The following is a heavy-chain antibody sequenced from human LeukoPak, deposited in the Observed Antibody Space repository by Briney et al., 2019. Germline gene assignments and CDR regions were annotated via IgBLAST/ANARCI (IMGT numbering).Heavy chain of an antibody. J-gene: IGHJ6*03. CDR3: ARQEGDIVATYYYMDV. CDR2: IYYSGST. CDR1: GGSISSYY. D-gene: IGHD5-12*01. Sequence: SETLSLTCTVSGGSISSYYWGWIRQPPGKGLEWIGSIYYSGSTYYNPSLKSRVTISVDTSKNQFSLKLSSVTAADTAVYYCARQEGDIVATYYYMDVWGKGTTVTVSS. V-gene: IGHV4-39*01.